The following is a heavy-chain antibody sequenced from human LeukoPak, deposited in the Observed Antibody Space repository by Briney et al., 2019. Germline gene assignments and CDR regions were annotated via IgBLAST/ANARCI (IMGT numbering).Heavy chain of an antibody. V-gene: IGHV4-4*07. Sequence: SETLSLTCTVSGGSISSYYWSWIRQPAGKGLEWIGRIYTSGSTNYNPSLKSRVTMSADTSKNQFSLKLSSVTAADTAVYYCASHQIAPNWFDPWGQGTLVTVSS. CDR3: ASHQIAPNWFDP. J-gene: IGHJ5*02. CDR1: GGSISSYY. CDR2: IYTSGST. D-gene: IGHD6-13*01.